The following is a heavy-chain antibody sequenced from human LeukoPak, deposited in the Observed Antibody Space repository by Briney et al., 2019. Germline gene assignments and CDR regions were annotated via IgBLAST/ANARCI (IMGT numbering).Heavy chain of an antibody. CDR3: ARDRYCSSTSCHGRWYFDY. CDR1: GFTFSHYS. V-gene: IGHV3-30-3*01. D-gene: IGHD2-2*01. J-gene: IGHJ4*02. Sequence: GGSLRLSCVVSGFTFSHYSMHWVRQAPGKGLEWVALILYDGSNKYYADSVKGRLTISRDNSKNTLYLQMNSLRAEDTAVYYCARDRYCSSTSCHGRWYFDYWGQGTLVTVSS. CDR2: ILYDGSNK.